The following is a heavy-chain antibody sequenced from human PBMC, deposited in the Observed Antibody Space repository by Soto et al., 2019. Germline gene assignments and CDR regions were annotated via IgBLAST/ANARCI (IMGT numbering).Heavy chain of an antibody. CDR2: ISYDGNNK. J-gene: IGHJ4*02. V-gene: IGHV3-30*18. D-gene: IGHD4-17*01. Sequence: QVQLVESGGGVVQPGRSLRLSCAASGFTFSSYGMHWVRQAPGKGLEWVAVISYDGNNKYYADSVKGRFTISRDNFKNTLDLQMDRLRAEDTAMYFWSKGHLETTVTTPSYWGQGTLVTVSS. CDR3: SKGHLETTVTTPSY. CDR1: GFTFSSYG.